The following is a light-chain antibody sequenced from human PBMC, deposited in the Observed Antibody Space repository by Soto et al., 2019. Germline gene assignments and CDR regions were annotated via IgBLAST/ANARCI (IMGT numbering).Light chain of an antibody. CDR3: QQYDYSRT. J-gene: IGKJ1*01. CDR2: DAS. CDR1: QSVSSY. V-gene: IGKV3-11*01. Sequence: EIVLTQSPATLSLSPGERATLSCRASQSVSSYLAWYQQKPGQAPRLLIYDASNRATGIPARFSGSGSGTDFTLTISSLEPEDFATYYCQQYDYSRTFGQGTKVEIK.